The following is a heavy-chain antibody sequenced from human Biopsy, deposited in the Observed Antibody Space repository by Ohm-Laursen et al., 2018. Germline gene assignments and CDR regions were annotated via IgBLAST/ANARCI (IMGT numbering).Heavy chain of an antibody. J-gene: IGHJ2*01. CDR3: ARGLSSGGYGYFDV. CDR2: IWYDGTNE. V-gene: IGHV3-33*01. Sequence: SLRLSCTASGFTFGHYAMHWARQAPGKGLEWISLIWYDGTNEDYADSVKGRFTISRDNSKNTLYLQINTLTLEDTAFYYCARGLSSGGYGYFDVWGRGTLVTVSS. CDR1: GFTFGHYA. D-gene: IGHD6-19*01.